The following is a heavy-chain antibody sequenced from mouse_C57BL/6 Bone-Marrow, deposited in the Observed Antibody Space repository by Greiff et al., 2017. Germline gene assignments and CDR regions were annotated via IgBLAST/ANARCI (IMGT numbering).Heavy chain of an antibody. CDR2: IYPGSGST. CDR3: ARPYNSNYWYFDV. CDR1: GYTFTSYW. J-gene: IGHJ1*03. D-gene: IGHD2-5*01. V-gene: IGHV1-55*01. Sequence: FQLQQPGAELVKPGASVKMSCKASGYTFTSYWITWVKQRPGQGLEWIGDIYPGSGSTNYNEKFKSKTTLTVDTSSNTAYMQLSSLTSEDSAVYYCARPYNSNYWYFDVWGTGTTVTVSS.